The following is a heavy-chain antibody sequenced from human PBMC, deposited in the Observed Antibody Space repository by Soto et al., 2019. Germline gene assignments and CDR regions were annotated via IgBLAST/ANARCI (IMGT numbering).Heavy chain of an antibody. V-gene: IGHV4-30-4*01. Sequence: TLSLTCTVSGGSISSGDYYWSWIRQPPGKGLEWIGYIYYSGITYYNPSLKSRVTISVDTSKKQFSLKLSSVTAADTAVYYCARTKDTAMANDYWGQGTLVTVSS. J-gene: IGHJ4*02. CDR1: GGSISSGDYY. D-gene: IGHD5-18*01. CDR2: IYYSGIT. CDR3: ARTKDTAMANDY.